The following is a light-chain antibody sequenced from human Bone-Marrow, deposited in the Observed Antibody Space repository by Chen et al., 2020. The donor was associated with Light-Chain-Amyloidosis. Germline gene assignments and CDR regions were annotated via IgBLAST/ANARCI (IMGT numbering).Light chain of an antibody. V-gene: IGLV3-21*02. CDR2: DDS. CDR1: NIGSTS. CDR3: QVWDRSSDRPV. Sequence: SYVLTQPSSVSVAPGQTATIACGGNNIGSTSVHWYQQTPGQAPLVVVYDDSDRPSGIPDRLAGSNSGNTATLTISRVEAGDEADYCCQVWDRSSDRPVFGGGTQLTVL. J-gene: IGLJ3*02.